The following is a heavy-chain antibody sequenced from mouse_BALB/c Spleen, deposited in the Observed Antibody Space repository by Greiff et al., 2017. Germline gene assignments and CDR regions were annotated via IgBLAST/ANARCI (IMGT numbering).Heavy chain of an antibody. D-gene: IGHD4-1*01. V-gene: IGHV5-17*02. CDR2: ISSGSSTI. Sequence: DVKLVESGGGLVQPGGSRKLSCAASGFTFSSFGMHWVRQAPEKGLEWVAYISSGSSTIYYADTVKGRFTISRDNPKNTLFLQMTGLRSEDTAMYYCARWEYYFDYWGQGTTLTVSS. J-gene: IGHJ2*01. CDR3: ARWEYYFDY. CDR1: GFTFSSFG.